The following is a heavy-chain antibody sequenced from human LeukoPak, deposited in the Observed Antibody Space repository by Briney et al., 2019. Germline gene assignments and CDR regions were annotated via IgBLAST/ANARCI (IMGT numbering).Heavy chain of an antibody. CDR1: GFTFSTYW. V-gene: IGHV3-7*01. Sequence: PGGSLRLSCAASGFTFSTYWMSWVRQTPGKGLEWVANIKHDGSEKYFVDSVKDRFTISRDNAKNSLYLQMNSLRAEDTAVYYCARVGTAEGTLEDYWGQGTLVTVSS. CDR3: ARVGTAEGTLEDY. CDR2: IKHDGSEK. J-gene: IGHJ4*02. D-gene: IGHD6-13*01.